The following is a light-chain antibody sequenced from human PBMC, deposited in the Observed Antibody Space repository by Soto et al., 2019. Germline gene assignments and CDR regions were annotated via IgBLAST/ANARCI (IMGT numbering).Light chain of an antibody. CDR1: QSVSSN. CDR3: QQYNNWPPTWT. Sequence: EIVMTQSPATLSVSPGARATLSCRASQSVSSNLAWYQQKPGQAPRLLIYGASTRATGIPARFSGSGSGTEFTLTISSLQSEDFAVDYCQQYNNWPPTWTFGQGTKVEIK. J-gene: IGKJ1*01. CDR2: GAS. V-gene: IGKV3-15*01.